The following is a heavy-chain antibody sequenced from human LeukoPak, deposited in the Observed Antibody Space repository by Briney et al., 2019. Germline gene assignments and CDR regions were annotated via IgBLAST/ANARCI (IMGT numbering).Heavy chain of an antibody. V-gene: IGHV4-31*03. CDR2: IYYSGST. J-gene: IGHJ4*02. CDR1: GGSISSGGYY. CDR3: ARVVLTTVELRFDY. Sequence: SETLSLTCTVSGGSISSGGYYWSWIRQPPGRSLEWIGYIYYSGSTDYNPSLKSRVTISVDTSKNQFSLHLSSVTAADTAVYYCARVVLTTVELRFDYWGQRSLVTVSS. D-gene: IGHD4-11*01.